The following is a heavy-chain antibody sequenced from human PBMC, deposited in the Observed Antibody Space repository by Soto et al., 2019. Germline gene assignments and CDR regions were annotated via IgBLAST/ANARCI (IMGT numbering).Heavy chain of an antibody. CDR2: IYWDDDK. Sequence: QITLKESGPTLVKPTQTLTLTCTFSGFSLSSTRMAVGWIRQPPGKALEWLALIYWDDDKRYGPFLKSRLTITTDNSKNQVVLTLSNMDPVDTARYYCAHIVVAGLGYYFDYWGQGTLVTVSS. CDR1: GFSLSSTRMA. J-gene: IGHJ4*02. CDR3: AHIVVAGLGYYFDY. V-gene: IGHV2-5*05. D-gene: IGHD6-19*01.